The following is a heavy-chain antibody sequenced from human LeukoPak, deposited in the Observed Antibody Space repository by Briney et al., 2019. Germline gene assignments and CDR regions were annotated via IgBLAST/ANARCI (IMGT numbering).Heavy chain of an antibody. J-gene: IGHJ4*02. Sequence: GASVKVSCKASGYTFTSYYMHWVRQAPGQGLEWMGIINPSGGSTSYAQKFQGRVTMTRDTSTSTVYMELSSLRSEDTAVYYCARDCTSGSYPMYYFDYWGQGTLVTVSS. V-gene: IGHV1-46*01. D-gene: IGHD1-26*01. CDR2: INPSGGST. CDR1: GYTFTSYY. CDR3: ARDCTSGSYPMYYFDY.